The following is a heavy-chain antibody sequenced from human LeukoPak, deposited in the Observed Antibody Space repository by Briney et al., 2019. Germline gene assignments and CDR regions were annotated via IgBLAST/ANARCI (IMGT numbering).Heavy chain of an antibody. V-gene: IGHV1-2*06. D-gene: IGHD6-19*01. J-gene: IGHJ4*02. CDR1: GYTFTGYY. Sequence: ASVKVSCKASGYTFTGYYMHWVRQAPGQGLEWMGRINPNSGGTNYAQKFQGRVTMTRDTSISTAYMELSRLRSDDTAMYYCARLGSGWYSAFDYWGQGTLVTVSS. CDR2: INPNSGGT. CDR3: ARLGSGWYSAFDY.